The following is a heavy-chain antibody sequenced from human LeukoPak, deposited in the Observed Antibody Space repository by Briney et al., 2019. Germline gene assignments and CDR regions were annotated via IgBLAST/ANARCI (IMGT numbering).Heavy chain of an antibody. Sequence: SETLSLTCTVSGYSISSGYYWGWIRQPPGRGLEWIGSISNSGSTFYNPSLRSRVTISVDTSKNQFSLKLSSVTAADTAVYYCARPLTGTTFVLISRGQGTLVTVSS. CDR2: ISNSGST. D-gene: IGHD1-20*01. CDR1: GYSISSGYY. J-gene: IGHJ4*02. V-gene: IGHV4-38-2*02. CDR3: ARPLTGTTFVLIS.